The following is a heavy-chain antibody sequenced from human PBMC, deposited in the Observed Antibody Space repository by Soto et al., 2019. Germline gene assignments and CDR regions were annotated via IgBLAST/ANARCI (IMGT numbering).Heavy chain of an antibody. CDR2: ISAYNGNT. D-gene: IGHD3-10*01. Sequence: ASVKVSCKASGYTFTSYGISWVRQAPGQGLEWMGWISAYNGNTNYAQKLQGRVTMTTDTSTSTAYMELRSLRSDDTAVYYCVAGLPSRPGSYDGMDVWGQGTPVTVSS. J-gene: IGHJ6*02. CDR1: GYTFTSYG. CDR3: VAGLPSRPGSYDGMDV. V-gene: IGHV1-18*04.